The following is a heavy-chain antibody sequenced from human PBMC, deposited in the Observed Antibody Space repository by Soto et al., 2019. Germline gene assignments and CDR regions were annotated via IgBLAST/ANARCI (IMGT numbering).Heavy chain of an antibody. D-gene: IGHD1-7*01. CDR2: ISWNSGSI. CDR1: GFTFDDYA. Sequence: EVQLVESGGGLVQPGRSLRLSCAASGFTFDDYAMHWVRQAPGKGLEWVSGISWNSGSIGYADSVKGRFTISRDNAKNSLYLQMNSLRAEDTALYYCAKGPISNYEGYGMDVWGQGTTVTVSS. J-gene: IGHJ6*02. CDR3: AKGPISNYEGYGMDV. V-gene: IGHV3-9*01.